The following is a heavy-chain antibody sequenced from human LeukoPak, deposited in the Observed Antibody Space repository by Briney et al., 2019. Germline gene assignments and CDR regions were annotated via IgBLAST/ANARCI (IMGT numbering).Heavy chain of an antibody. CDR1: GGSISSGDYY. V-gene: IGHV4-30-4*08. J-gene: IGHJ5*02. CDR3: ARDRGIVVVPAAIQRYNWFDP. CDR2: IYYSGGT. Sequence: SQTLSLTCTVSGGSISSGDYYWSWIRQPPGKGLEWIGYIYYSGGTYYNPSLKSRVTISVDTSKNQFSLKLSSVTAADTAVYYCARDRGIVVVPAAIQRYNWFDPWGQGTLVTVSS. D-gene: IGHD2-2*02.